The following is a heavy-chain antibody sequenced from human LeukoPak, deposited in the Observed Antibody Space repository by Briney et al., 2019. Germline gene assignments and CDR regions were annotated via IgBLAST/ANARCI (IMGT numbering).Heavy chain of an antibody. Sequence: PAGGSLRLSCAASGFTFSSYGMHWVRQAPGKGLEWVAVISYDGSNKYYADSVKGRFTISRDNSKNTLYLQMNSLRAEDTAVYYCAKDGSPSGYDSGGSDYWGQGTLVTVSS. D-gene: IGHD5-12*01. J-gene: IGHJ4*02. CDR1: GFTFSSYG. CDR3: AKDGSPSGYDSGGSDY. CDR2: ISYDGSNK. V-gene: IGHV3-30*18.